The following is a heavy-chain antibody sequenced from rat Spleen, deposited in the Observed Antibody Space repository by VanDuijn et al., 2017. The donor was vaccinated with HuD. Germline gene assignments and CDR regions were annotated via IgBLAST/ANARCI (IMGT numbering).Heavy chain of an antibody. D-gene: IGHD1-11*01. V-gene: IGHV5-29*01. J-gene: IGHJ3*01. CDR3: ARLGTEAIGNWFTY. Sequence: EVRLVESGGGLVQPGRSLKLSCAASGFTFSNYGMAWVRQAPTKGLEWVATIKYDGSSTYYRDSVKGRFTISRDNAKSTLYLQMDSLRSEDTATYYCARLGTEAIGNWFTYWGQGTLVTVSS. CDR2: IKYDGSST. CDR1: GFTFSNYG.